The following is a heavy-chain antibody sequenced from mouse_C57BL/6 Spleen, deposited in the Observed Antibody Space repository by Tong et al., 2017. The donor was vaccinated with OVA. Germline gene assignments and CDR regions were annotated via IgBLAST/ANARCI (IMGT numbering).Heavy chain of an antibody. Sequence: EVQLQESGAGLVQPGGSLKLSCAASGFTFSDYYMYWVRQTPEKRLEWVAYISNGGGSTYYPDTVKGRFTISRDNAKNTLYLQMSSLKSEDTGMYYCASPSTTVVARDFDVWGTGTAVNVSS. CDR3: ASPSTTVVARDFDV. CDR2: ISNGGGST. D-gene: IGHD1-1*01. V-gene: IGHV5-12*01. J-gene: IGHJ1*03. CDR1: GFTFSDYY.